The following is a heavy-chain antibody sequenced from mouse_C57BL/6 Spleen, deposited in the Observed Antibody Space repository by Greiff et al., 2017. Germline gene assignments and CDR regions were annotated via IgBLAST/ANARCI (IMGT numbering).Heavy chain of an antibody. V-gene: IGHV14-4*01. J-gene: IGHJ3*01. CDR2: IDPENGDT. Sequence: VQLQQSGAELVRPGASVKLSCTASGFNIKDDYMHWVKQRPEQGLEWIGWIDPENGDTEYASKFQGKATITADTSSNTAYLQLSSLTSEDTAVXYCTGSELFAYWGQGTLVTVSA. CDR1: GFNIKDDY. CDR3: TGSELFAY.